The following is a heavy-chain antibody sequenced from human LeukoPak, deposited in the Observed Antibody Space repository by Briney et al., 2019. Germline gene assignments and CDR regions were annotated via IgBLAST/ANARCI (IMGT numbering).Heavy chain of an antibody. CDR3: ARRESIAARPIRYNWFDP. J-gene: IGHJ5*02. CDR1: GGTFSSYA. Sequence: SVKVSCKASGGTFSSYAISWVRQAPGQGLEWMGGIIPIFGTANYAQKFQGGVTITADESTSTAYMELSSLRSEDTAVYYCARRESIAARPIRYNWFDPWGQGTLVTVSS. V-gene: IGHV1-69*13. D-gene: IGHD6-6*01. CDR2: IIPIFGTA.